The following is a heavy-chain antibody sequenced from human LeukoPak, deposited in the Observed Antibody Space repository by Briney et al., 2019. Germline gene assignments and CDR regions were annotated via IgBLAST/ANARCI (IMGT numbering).Heavy chain of an antibody. D-gene: IGHD4-17*01. CDR3: ARGLYYGDYL. V-gene: IGHV3-48*03. CDR1: GFTFSNYE. CDR2: ISGSGTSI. Sequence: PGGSLRLSCAASGFTFSNYEINWVRQAPGRGLEWISYISGSGTSIYHANSVKGRFTISRDNAKNSVYLQMNSLRAEDTAVYYSARGLYYGDYLWGQGTLVTVSS. J-gene: IGHJ5*02.